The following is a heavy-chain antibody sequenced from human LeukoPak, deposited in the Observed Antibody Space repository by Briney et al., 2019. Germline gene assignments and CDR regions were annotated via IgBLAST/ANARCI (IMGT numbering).Heavy chain of an antibody. J-gene: IGHJ5*02. CDR1: GFTVSTNY. Sequence: PGGSLRLSCAAYGFTVSTNYMSWVRQAPGKGLEWVSVIYSGGSTNYADSVKGRFTISRHNSNNTLYLQMNSLTAEDTAVYYCARGATVTAQPSWGQGTLVTVSS. D-gene: IGHD4-17*01. CDR2: IYSGGST. V-gene: IGHV3-53*04. CDR3: ARGATVTAQPS.